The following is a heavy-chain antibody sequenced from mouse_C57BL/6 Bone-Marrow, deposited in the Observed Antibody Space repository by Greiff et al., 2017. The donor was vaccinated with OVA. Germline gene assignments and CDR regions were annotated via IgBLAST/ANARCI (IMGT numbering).Heavy chain of an antibody. J-gene: IGHJ3*01. V-gene: IGHV5-6*01. Sequence: EVKLQESAGDLVKPGGSLKLSCAASGFTFSSYGMSWVRQTPDKRLEWVATISSGGSYTYYPDSVKGRFTISRDNAKNTLYLQMSSLKSEDTAMYYCARHERSGYPFAYWGQGTLVTVSA. CDR2: ISSGGSYT. CDR3: ARHERSGYPFAY. CDR1: GFTFSSYG. D-gene: IGHD2-2*01.